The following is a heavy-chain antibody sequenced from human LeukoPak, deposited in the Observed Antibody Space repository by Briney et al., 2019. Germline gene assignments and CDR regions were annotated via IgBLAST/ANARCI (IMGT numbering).Heavy chain of an antibody. CDR1: GGTFKNYA. Sequence: SVKVSCKASGGTFKNYAISWVRQAPGQGLEWMGGIIPIFGTANYAQKFQGRVTITADESTSTAYMELSSLRSEDTAVYYCASYIPQRSSWDWFDPWGQGTLVTVSS. V-gene: IGHV1-69*01. D-gene: IGHD6-13*01. CDR3: ASYIPQRSSWDWFDP. CDR2: IIPIFGTA. J-gene: IGHJ5*02.